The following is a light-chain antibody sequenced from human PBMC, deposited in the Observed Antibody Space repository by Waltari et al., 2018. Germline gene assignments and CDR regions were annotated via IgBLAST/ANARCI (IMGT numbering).Light chain of an antibody. CDR2: DAS. CDR3: QQRSNWPIT. CDR1: QSVSYH. J-gene: IGKJ5*01. V-gene: IGKV3-11*01. Sequence: ELVLTQSPATLSLSPGARATLACRASQSVSYHLAWYQQRPGQAPRLLIYDASNRATGIPARFSGSGSGTDFTLTISSLEPEDFAVYYCQQRSNWPITFGQGTRLEIK.